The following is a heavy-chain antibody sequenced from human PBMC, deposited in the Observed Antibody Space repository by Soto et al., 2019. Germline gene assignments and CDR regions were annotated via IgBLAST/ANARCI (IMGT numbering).Heavy chain of an antibody. V-gene: IGHV1-18*01. J-gene: IGHJ4*02. D-gene: IGHD3-22*01. CDR1: GYTFNTFG. CDR3: VRDYASDSGVHLDF. Sequence: ASVKVSCKASGYTFNTFGVTWVRQAPGQGLEWMGCISGYGGKRDYSRKLHGRITLTADPSTSTSYMELSSLISEDTAVYYCVRDYASDSGVHLDFWGQGTLVTVSS. CDR2: ISGYGGKR.